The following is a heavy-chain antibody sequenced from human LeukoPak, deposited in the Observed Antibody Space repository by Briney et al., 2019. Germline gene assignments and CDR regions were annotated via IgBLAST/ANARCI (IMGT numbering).Heavy chain of an antibody. CDR1: GYTFTSYG. J-gene: IGHJ6*03. CDR2: ISAYNGNT. CDR3: ATVGIAAAGKGYYYYMDV. V-gene: IGHV1-18*01. Sequence: ASVKVSCKASGYTFTSYGISWVRQAPGQGLEWMEWISAYNGNTNYAQKLQGRVTMTTDTSTSTAYMELRSLRSDDTAVYYCATVGIAAAGKGYYYYMDVWGKGTTVTVSS. D-gene: IGHD6-13*01.